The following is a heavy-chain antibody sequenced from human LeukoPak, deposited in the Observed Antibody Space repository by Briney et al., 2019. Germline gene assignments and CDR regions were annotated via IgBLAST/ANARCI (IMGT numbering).Heavy chain of an antibody. CDR3: ARDNLHYDILTGYYKEPGYYYYGMDV. CDR2: ISAYNGNT. Sequence: ASVKVSCKASGYTLTSYGISWVRQAPGQGREWMGWISAYNGNTKCAQNLQGRVTITPDTSPSTAYMELRSLRSDDTAVYYCARDNLHYDILTGYYKEPGYYYYGMDVWGQGTTVTVSS. D-gene: IGHD3-9*01. V-gene: IGHV1-18*01. J-gene: IGHJ6*02. CDR1: GYTLTSYG.